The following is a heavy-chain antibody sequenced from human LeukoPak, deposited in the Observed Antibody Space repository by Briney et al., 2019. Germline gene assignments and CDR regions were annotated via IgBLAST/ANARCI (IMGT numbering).Heavy chain of an antibody. V-gene: IGHV4-34*01. Sequence: SETLSLTRAVYGEPFSGYYWRWIRQPPGKGLEWMGEINHSGSTNNNPSLKSRVTISVDTTKNQFSQKLSSVTAADGAVYHCERGRLAAAGSTLSGMEGWLKGTTV. J-gene: IGHJ6*01. D-gene: IGHD6-13*01. CDR2: INHSGST. CDR3: ERGRLAAAGSTLSGMEG. CDR1: GEPFSGYY.